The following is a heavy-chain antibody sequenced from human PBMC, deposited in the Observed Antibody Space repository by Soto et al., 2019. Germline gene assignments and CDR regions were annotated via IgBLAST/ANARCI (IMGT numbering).Heavy chain of an antibody. J-gene: IGHJ4*02. CDR1: GYTFTGYY. CDR3: ARDASNASYYDSSGYYYYFDY. Sequence: ASVKVSCKASGYTFTGYYMHWVRQAPGQGLEWMGWINPNSGGTNYAQKFQGWVTMTRDTSISTAYMELSRLRSDDTAVYYCARDASNASYYDSSGYYYYFDYWGQGTLVTVSS. V-gene: IGHV1-2*04. D-gene: IGHD3-22*01. CDR2: INPNSGGT.